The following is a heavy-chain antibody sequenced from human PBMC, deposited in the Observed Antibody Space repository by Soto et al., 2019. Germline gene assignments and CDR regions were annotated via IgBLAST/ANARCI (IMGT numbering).Heavy chain of an antibody. V-gene: IGHV4-59*01. CDR1: GGSISSYY. D-gene: IGHD6-13*01. J-gene: IGHJ4*02. CDR3: ARVRSSSWYYYFDY. CDR2: IYYSGST. Sequence: SETLSLTCTVSGGSISSYYWSWIRQPPGKGLEWIGYIYYSGSTNYNPSLKSRVTISVDTSKNQFSLKLSSVTAADTAVYYCARVRSSSWYYYFDYWGQGTLVTVS.